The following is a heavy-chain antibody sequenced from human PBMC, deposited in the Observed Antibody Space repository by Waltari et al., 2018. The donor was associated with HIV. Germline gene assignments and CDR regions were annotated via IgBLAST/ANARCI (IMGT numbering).Heavy chain of an antibody. J-gene: IGHJ4*02. CDR2: INTDGTSA. D-gene: IGHD3-22*01. Sequence: EVQLVESGGGLVQPGGSLRLSCASSGFCFRSYWMYWVRQAPGRGLVGVSRINTDGTSARCADSVKCRLDISRDNANNMLYLQRNSLRPEDTAVYYCASCLYDTSGYHYSGSNYFDNWVQGTLVTVSS. CDR3: ASCLYDTSGYHYSGSNYFDN. CDR1: GFCFRSYW. V-gene: IGHV3-74*01.